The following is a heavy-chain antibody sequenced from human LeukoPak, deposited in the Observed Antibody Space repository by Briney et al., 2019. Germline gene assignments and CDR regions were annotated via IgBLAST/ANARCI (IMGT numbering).Heavy chain of an antibody. CDR2: INAGNGST. D-gene: IGHD1-26*01. V-gene: IGHV1-3*01. Sequence: ASVKVSCKASGYTFTSYAMHWVRQAPGQRLEWMGWINAGNGSTKYSQKFQGRVTITRDTSASTAYMELSSLRSEDTAVYYCARAPYSGSYYQHWGQGTLVTVSS. CDR1: GYTFTSYA. CDR3: ARAPYSGSYYQH. J-gene: IGHJ1*01.